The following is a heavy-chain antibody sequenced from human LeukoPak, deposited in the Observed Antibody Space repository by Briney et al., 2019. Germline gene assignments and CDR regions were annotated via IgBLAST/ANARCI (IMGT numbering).Heavy chain of an antibody. Sequence: ASETLSLTCTVSGGSISSYYWSWIRQPPGKGLEWIGYIYYSGSTNHNPSLKSRVTISVDTSKNQFSLKLSSVTTADTAVYYCARAVGGDGSGSLWGPGTLVTVSS. CDR1: GGSISSYY. CDR3: ARAVGGDGSGSL. J-gene: IGHJ4*02. V-gene: IGHV4-59*01. D-gene: IGHD3-10*01. CDR2: IYYSGST.